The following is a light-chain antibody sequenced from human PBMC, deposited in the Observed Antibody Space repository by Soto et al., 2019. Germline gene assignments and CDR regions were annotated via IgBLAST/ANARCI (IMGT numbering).Light chain of an antibody. J-gene: IGKJ4*01. CDR3: QQSNSFPLT. Sequence: DIQMTQSPSSVSASVGDRVTITCRASQGISSRLAWYQQKPGKAPNLLIYAASSLQSGVPSRFCGSGSETDFTLTIGSLQPEDFANYYCQQSNSFPLTFGGGTKVEIK. CDR1: QGISSR. V-gene: IGKV1-12*01. CDR2: AAS.